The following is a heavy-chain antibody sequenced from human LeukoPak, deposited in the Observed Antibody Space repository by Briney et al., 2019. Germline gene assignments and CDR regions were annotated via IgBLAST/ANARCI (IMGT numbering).Heavy chain of an antibody. CDR3: ARENVVAARGFDY. V-gene: IGHV4-59*12. Sequence: PSETLSLTCTVSGGSISSYYWSWIRQPPGKGLEWIGYIYYSGSTYYNPSLKSRVTISVDRSKNQFSLKLSSVTAADTAVYYCARENVVAARGFDYWGQGTLVTVSS. J-gene: IGHJ4*02. D-gene: IGHD6-6*01. CDR2: IYYSGST. CDR1: GGSISSYY.